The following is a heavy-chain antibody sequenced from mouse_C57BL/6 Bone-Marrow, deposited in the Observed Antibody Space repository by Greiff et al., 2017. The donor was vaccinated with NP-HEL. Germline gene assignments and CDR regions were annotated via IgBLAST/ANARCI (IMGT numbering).Heavy chain of an antibody. CDR3: ARGGSGGYYAMDY. CDR1: GFTFSSYA. CDR2: ISDGGSYT. V-gene: IGHV5-4*03. Sequence: EVKVEESGGGLVKPGGSLKLSCAASGFTFSSYAMSWVRQTPEKRLEWVATISDGGSYTYYPDNVKGRFTISRDNAKNNLYLQMSHLKSEDTAMYYCARGGSGGYYAMDYWGQGTSVTVSS. J-gene: IGHJ4*01. D-gene: IGHD1-1*01.